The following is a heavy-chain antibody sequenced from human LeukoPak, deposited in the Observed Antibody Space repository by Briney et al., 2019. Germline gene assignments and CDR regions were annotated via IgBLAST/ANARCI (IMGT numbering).Heavy chain of an antibody. D-gene: IGHD3-3*01. CDR2: IYPSDST. V-gene: IGHV4-61*02. J-gene: IGHJ5*01. CDR1: GGSISSGSYY. Sequence: HPSETLSLTCTVSGGSISSGSYYWSWIRQPAGKGLEWIGRIYPSDSTNYNPSLKSRVTISVDTSKNQFSLKLSSVTAADTAVYYCARGRYRLTSGVVTGFDSWGQGTLVTVSS. CDR3: ARGRYRLTSGVVTGFDS.